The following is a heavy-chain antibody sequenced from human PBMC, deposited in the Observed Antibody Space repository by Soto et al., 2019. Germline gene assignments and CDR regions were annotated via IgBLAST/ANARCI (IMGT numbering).Heavy chain of an antibody. Sequence: ASVKVSCKASGYTFTGYYMHWVRQAPGQGLEWMGGINPNSGGTNYAQKFQGWVTMTRDTSISTAYMELSRLRSDDTAVYYCARVPTSSQYGMDVWGQGNTVTVSS. V-gene: IGHV1-2*04. CDR3: ARVPTSSQYGMDV. CDR1: GYTFTGYY. CDR2: INPNSGGT. J-gene: IGHJ6*02.